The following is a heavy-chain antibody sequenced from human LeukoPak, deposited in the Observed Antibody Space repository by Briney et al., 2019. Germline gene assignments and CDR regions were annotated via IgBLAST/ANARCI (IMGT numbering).Heavy chain of an antibody. CDR2: IYHSGST. V-gene: IGHV4-4*02. D-gene: IGHD6-19*01. CDR3: AKAGGSGWYFYWFDP. CDR1: GGSISSANW. J-gene: IGHJ5*02. Sequence: SGTLSLTCAVSGGSISSANWWSWVRQPPGKGLEWIGEIYHSGSTNYNPSLKSRVTISVDKSKNHFSLNLSSVTAADTAVYYCAKAGGSGWYFYWFDPWGQGTLVTVSS.